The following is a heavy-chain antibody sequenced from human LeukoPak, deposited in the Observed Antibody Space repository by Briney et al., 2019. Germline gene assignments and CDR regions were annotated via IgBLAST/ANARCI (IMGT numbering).Heavy chain of an antibody. V-gene: IGHV4-39*01. J-gene: IGHJ4*02. Sequence: SESLSLTCTVSGGSISITNYYWGWIRQSPGKGLEWIGSINYRGSTYYNPSLKGRITISVDTSKNQFSLKLTSVTAADTAVYYCAGQRAWFGEWAFDYWGQGTLGIVPS. CDR3: AGQRAWFGEWAFDY. D-gene: IGHD3-10*01. CDR2: INYRGST. CDR1: GGSISITNYY.